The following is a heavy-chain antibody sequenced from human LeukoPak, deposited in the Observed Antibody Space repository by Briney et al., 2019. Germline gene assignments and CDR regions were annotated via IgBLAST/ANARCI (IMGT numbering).Heavy chain of an antibody. CDR1: GFTFSSYA. J-gene: IGHJ4*02. V-gene: IGHV3-23*01. CDR2: ISGSGGST. D-gene: IGHD1-1*01. CDR3: VQETGHNWGYLDY. Sequence: GGSLRLSCAASGFTFSSYAMSWVRQAPGKGLEWVSAISGSGGSTYYADSVKGRFTISRDNSKNTLYLQMNSLRADDTAVYYCVQETGHNWGYLDYWGQGTLVTVSS.